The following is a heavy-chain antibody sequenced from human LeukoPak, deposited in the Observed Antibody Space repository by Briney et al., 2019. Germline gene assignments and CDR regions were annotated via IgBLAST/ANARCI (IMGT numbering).Heavy chain of an antibody. Sequence: PSETLSLTCAVYGGSFSSYYWSWIRQPPGKGLEWIGFIYYSGSTNYNPSLKSRVTISVDTSKNQFSLRLSSVTAADTALYYCARHSYAGSQYFFDYWGQGTLVTVSS. J-gene: IGHJ4*02. CDR3: ARHSYAGSQYFFDY. V-gene: IGHV4-59*08. CDR2: IYYSGST. D-gene: IGHD2-8*01. CDR1: GGSFSSYY.